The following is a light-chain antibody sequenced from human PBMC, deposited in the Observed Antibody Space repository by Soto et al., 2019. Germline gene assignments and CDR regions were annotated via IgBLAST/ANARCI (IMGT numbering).Light chain of an antibody. CDR1: QGISSS. J-gene: IGKJ1*01. Sequence: VIWMTQSPSLLSASTGDRITITCRASQGISSSLAWYRQKPGKAPELLIYAASTLQSGVPSNFSGSASVTDFTLTISCLQSEDFATYYCQQYYNFPWTFGQGTKVEVK. V-gene: IGKV1D-8*01. CDR3: QQYYNFPWT. CDR2: AAS.